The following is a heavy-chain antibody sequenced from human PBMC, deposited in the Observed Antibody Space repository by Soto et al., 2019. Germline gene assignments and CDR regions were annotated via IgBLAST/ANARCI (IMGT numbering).Heavy chain of an antibody. CDR3: ARQDGFGLYYFDY. Sequence: VESLRISCKTSGDSFTGYWVAWVRQTPGRGLEWMGIIYPTDSDIRYSPSFQCQVTISADKSISNVYLQWSSLKASDTAMYYCARQDGFGLYYFDYWGQGTLVTVSS. CDR1: GDSFTGYW. V-gene: IGHV5-51*01. D-gene: IGHD2-2*03. CDR2: IYPTDSDI. J-gene: IGHJ4*02.